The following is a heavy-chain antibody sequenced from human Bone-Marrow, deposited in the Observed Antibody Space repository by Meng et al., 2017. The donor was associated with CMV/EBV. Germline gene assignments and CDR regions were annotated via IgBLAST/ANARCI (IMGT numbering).Heavy chain of an antibody. V-gene: IGHV3-30*18. CDR2: ISYDGSNK. D-gene: IGHD2/OR15-2a*01. J-gene: IGHJ4*02. CDR1: GFTFIRHA. CDR3: AKDSDYWNKYFDF. Sequence: ASGFTFIRHAMPWVRQAPGKGLDWVALISYDGSNKYYADSVKGRFTISRDNSKNTLYLQMDSLRAEDTALYYCAKDSDYWNKYFDFWGQGALVTVSS.